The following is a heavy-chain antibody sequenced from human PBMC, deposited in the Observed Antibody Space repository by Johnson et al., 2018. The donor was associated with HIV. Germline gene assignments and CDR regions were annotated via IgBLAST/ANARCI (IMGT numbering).Heavy chain of an antibody. J-gene: IGHJ3*02. CDR2: INSDGSST. Sequence: VQLVESGGGVVQPGGSLRLSCAASGFTFSSYGMNWVRQAPGKGLVWVSRINSDGSSTTYADSVKGRFTISRDNAKNTVYLQMNSLRGEDTAVYYCARECQYYYDSSGCMYDAFDIWGQGTMVTVSS. V-gene: IGHV3-74*01. D-gene: IGHD3-22*01. CDR1: GFTFSSYG. CDR3: ARECQYYYDSSGCMYDAFDI.